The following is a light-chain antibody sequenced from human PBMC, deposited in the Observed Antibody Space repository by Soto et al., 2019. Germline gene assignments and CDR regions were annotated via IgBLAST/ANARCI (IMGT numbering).Light chain of an antibody. Sequence: QSVLTQPASVSGSPGQSITISCTGTSSDVGGYNYVSWYQQHPGKAPKLMIYDVSNRPSGVSNRFSGSKSANTACLTISGLQAEDEADYYCSSYTGSSTYVVFGGGTKLTVL. CDR1: SSDVGGYNY. CDR3: SSYTGSSTYVV. CDR2: DVS. J-gene: IGLJ2*01. V-gene: IGLV2-14*01.